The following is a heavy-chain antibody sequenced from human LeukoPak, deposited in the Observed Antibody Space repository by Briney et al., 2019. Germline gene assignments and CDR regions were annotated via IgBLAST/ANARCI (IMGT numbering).Heavy chain of an antibody. V-gene: IGHV4-59*12. CDR1: GGSISSYY. J-gene: IGHJ3*02. CDR3: ARPRITMVPMAFDI. D-gene: IGHD3-10*01. CDR2: IYYSGST. Sequence: PSETLSLTCTVSGGSISSYYWSWIRQPPGKGLEWIGYIYYSGSTNYNPSLKSRVTISVDTSKNQFSLKLSSVTAADMAVYYCARPRITMVPMAFDIWGQGTMVTVSS.